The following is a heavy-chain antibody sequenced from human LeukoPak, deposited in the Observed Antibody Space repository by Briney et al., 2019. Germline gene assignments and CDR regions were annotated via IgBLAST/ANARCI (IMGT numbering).Heavy chain of an antibody. J-gene: IGHJ5*02. CDR3: AKDLRQQLTNWFDP. CDR2: ISYDGSNK. Sequence: VISYDGSNKYYADSVKGRFTISRDNPKNTLYLQMNSLRAEDTAVYYCAKDLRQQLTNWFDPWGQGTLVTVSS. V-gene: IGHV3-30*18. D-gene: IGHD6-13*01.